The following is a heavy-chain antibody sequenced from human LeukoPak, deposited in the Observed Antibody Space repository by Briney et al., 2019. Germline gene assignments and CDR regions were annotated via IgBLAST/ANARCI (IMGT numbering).Heavy chain of an antibody. V-gene: IGHV3-23*01. D-gene: IGHD3-22*01. CDR3: AKLSDSSGYTFDY. J-gene: IGHJ4*02. Sequence: GGSLRLSCAASGFTFSSYAMSWVRQAPGKGLEWVSAVSGSGGSTYYADSVKGRFTISRDNSKNTLYLQMNSLRAEDTAVYYCAKLSDSSGYTFDYWGQGTLVTVSS. CDR2: VSGSGGST. CDR1: GFTFSSYA.